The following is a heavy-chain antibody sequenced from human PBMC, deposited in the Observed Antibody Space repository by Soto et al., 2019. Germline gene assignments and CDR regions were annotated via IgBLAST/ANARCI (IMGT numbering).Heavy chain of an antibody. CDR2: INHSGST. J-gene: IGHJ6*02. CDR1: GGSFSGYY. CDR3: ARMWTVGYYYYYGMHV. D-gene: IGHD4-4*01. V-gene: IGHV4-34*01. Sequence: PSETLSLTCAVYGGSFSGYYWSWIRQPPGKGLEWIGEINHSGSTNYNPSLKSRVTISVDTSKNQFSLKLSSVTAADTAVYYCARMWTVGYYYYYGMHVWGQGTTATVYS.